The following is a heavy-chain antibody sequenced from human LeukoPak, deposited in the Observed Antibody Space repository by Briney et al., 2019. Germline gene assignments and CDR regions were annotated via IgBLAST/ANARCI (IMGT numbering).Heavy chain of an antibody. J-gene: IGHJ6*03. CDR3: ARGPLRDCSSTSCFGYYYTDV. CDR1: GYTFTGYY. Sequence: ASVKVSCKASGYTFTGYYMHWVRQAPGQGLECMGWINLNSGGTKYAQKFQGRVTMTRDTSISTAYMELSRLRSDDTAVYYCARGPLRDCSSTSCFGYYYTDVWGKGTTVTVSS. D-gene: IGHD2-2*01. CDR2: INLNSGGT. V-gene: IGHV1-2*02.